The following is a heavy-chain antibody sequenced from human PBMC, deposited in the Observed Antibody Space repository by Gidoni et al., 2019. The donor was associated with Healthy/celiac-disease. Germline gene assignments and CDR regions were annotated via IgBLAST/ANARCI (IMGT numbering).Heavy chain of an antibody. CDR3: ARHWTLRNFDY. J-gene: IGHJ4*02. CDR1: GCSISSSSYY. D-gene: IGHD5-12*01. Sequence: QLQLQESGPGLVKPSETLSLTCTVSGCSISSSSYYWGWIRQPPGKGLEWIGSIYYSGSTYYNPSLKSRVTISVDTSKNQFSLKLSSVTAADTAVYYCARHWTLRNFDYWGQGTLVTVSS. V-gene: IGHV4-39*01. CDR2: IYYSGST.